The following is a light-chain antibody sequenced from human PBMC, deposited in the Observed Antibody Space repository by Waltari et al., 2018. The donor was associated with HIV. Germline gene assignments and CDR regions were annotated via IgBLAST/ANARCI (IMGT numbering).Light chain of an antibody. CDR3: QTWGTGIVV. CDR1: SGHSSYA. V-gene: IGLV4-69*01. CDR2: LNSDGSH. J-gene: IGLJ2*01. Sequence: QLVLTQSPSASASLGASVKLTCTLSSGHSSYAISWHQQQPEKGPRYLMKLNSDGSHSKGDGIPDRVSGSSSGAERYLTISSLQSEDEADYYWQTWGTGIVVFGGGTKLTVL.